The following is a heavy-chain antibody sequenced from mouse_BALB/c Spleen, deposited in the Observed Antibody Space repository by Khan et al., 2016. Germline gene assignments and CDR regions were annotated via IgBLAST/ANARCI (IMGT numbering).Heavy chain of an antibody. J-gene: IGHJ2*01. CDR1: GYTFTDYE. D-gene: IGHD2-1*01. CDR3: TRWIIYSVNSPFDY. CDR2: IDPETGGT. V-gene: IGHV1-15*01. Sequence: QVQLQQSGAELVRPGASVTLSCKASGYTFTDYEMHWVKQTPVHGLEWIGSIDPETGGTAYTQKFEGKATLTADTSSNTAYMELSSLTSEDSAVYYCTRWIIYSVNSPFDYWGQGTTLTVSS.